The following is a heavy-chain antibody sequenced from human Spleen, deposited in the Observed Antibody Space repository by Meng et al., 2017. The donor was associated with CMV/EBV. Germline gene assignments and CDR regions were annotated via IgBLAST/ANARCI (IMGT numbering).Heavy chain of an antibody. Sequence: EVRLLEAGGGLVQPGGSLRLSCAASGFTFSSYAMSWVRQAPGKGLEWVSVIYSGGSTYYADSVKGRFTISRDNSKNTLYLQMNSLRAEDTAVYYCASEGYKHWGQGTLVTVSS. CDR1: GFTFSSYA. D-gene: IGHD3-16*02. J-gene: IGHJ1*01. V-gene: IGHV3-23*03. CDR3: ASEGYKH. CDR2: IYSGGST.